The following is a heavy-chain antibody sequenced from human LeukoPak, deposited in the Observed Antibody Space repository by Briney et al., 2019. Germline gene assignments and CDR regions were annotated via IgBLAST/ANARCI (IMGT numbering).Heavy chain of an antibody. J-gene: IGHJ4*02. D-gene: IGHD3-22*01. Sequence: GGSLRLSCAASGFTSSSYAVHWVRQAPGKGLEWVAVISFDGSNKYYADSVKGRFTISRDNSKNTLYLQMNSLRAEDTAVYYCARNMHSYDSSGYCFDNWGQGTLVTVSS. CDR3: ARNMHSYDSSGYCFDN. CDR2: ISFDGSNK. V-gene: IGHV3-30-3*01. CDR1: GFTSSSYA.